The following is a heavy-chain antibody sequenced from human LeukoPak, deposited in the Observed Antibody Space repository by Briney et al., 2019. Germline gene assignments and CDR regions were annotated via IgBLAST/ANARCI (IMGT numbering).Heavy chain of an antibody. V-gene: IGHV3-23*01. CDR1: RFTFSAYA. Sequence: GGSLRLSCAASRFTFSAYAMSWVRQAPGKGLEWVSGISSSGGSTYYADSVEGRFTISRDNSKNTLYLQMNSLRVEDTAVYYCAKATSPRLDYYYGMDVWGQGTTVTVSS. J-gene: IGHJ6*02. D-gene: IGHD6-25*01. CDR2: ISSSGGST. CDR3: AKATSPRLDYYYGMDV.